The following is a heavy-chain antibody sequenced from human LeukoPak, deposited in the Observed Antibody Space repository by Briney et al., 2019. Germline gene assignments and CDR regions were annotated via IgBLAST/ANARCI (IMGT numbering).Heavy chain of an antibody. CDR3: AKVVSGYHFDY. J-gene: IGHJ4*02. CDR1: GFTFSSYG. Sequence: GGSLRLSCAASGFTFSSYGMSWVRRAPGKGPEWVSGISGSGGNTYYADSVKGRFTISRDNSQNTLYLQMNTLRAENTAVYYCAKVVSGYHFDYWGQGTLVTVSS. CDR2: ISGSGGNT. D-gene: IGHD5-12*01. V-gene: IGHV3-23*01.